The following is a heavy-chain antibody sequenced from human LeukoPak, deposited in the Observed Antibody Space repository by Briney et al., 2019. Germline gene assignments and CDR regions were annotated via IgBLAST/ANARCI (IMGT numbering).Heavy chain of an antibody. D-gene: IGHD6-19*01. CDR1: GGSISSYY. CDR2: IYYSGST. Sequence: PSETLSLTCTVSGGSISSYYWGWIRQPPGEGLEWIGSIYYSGSTYYNPSLKSRVTISVDTSKNQFSLKLSSVTAADTAVYYCARLAGVDQSYYYYYGMDVWGQGTTVTVSS. J-gene: IGHJ6*02. V-gene: IGHV4-39*01. CDR3: ARLAGVDQSYYYYYGMDV.